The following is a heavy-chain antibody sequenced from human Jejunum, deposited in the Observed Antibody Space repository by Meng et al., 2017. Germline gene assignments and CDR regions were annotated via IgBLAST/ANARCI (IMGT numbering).Heavy chain of an antibody. D-gene: IGHD2-15*01. Sequence: QESGPGLVEPSGTLPLTCAVSGASISSGYWWSWVRQPPGKGLEWIGEIHHGGDTNYNPSLKSRVTISVDKSNNQYSLRLTSVTAADTAMYYCARNGAYSADHWGQGTLVTVSS. CDR3: ARNGAYSADH. J-gene: IGHJ4*02. CDR2: IHHGGDT. CDR1: GASISSGYW. V-gene: IGHV4-4*02.